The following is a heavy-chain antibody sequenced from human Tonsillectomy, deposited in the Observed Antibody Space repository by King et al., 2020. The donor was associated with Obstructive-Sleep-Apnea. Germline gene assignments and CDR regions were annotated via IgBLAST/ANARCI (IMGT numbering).Heavy chain of an antibody. CDR2: ISWNSGSI. D-gene: IGHD2-15*01. Sequence: VQLVESGGGLVQPGRSLRLSCAASGFTFDDYAMHWVRQAPGKGLEWVSGISWNSGSIGYADSVKGRFTISRDNAKNSLYLQMNSLRAEDTALYYCAKSYCSGGSYYRYYYYGMDVWGQATTVTVSS. CDR3: AKSYCSGGSYYRYYYYGMDV. CDR1: GFTFDDYA. J-gene: IGHJ6*02. V-gene: IGHV3-9*01.